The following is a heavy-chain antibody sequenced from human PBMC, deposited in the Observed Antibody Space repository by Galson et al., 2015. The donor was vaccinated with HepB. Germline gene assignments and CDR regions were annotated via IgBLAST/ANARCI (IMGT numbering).Heavy chain of an antibody. CDR3: ASGTVWSPQRY. Sequence: SETLSLTCSVSGASVNNGLYSWTWIRQPAGKGLEWIGRTYFSGTTDYNPSLKARVSISIDTSKNQFSLRLTAVTAADTAVYYCASGTVWSPQRYWGQALLVAVSS. V-gene: IGHV4-61*10. CDR2: TYFSGTT. CDR1: GASVNNGLYS. J-gene: IGHJ4*02. D-gene: IGHD1-14*01.